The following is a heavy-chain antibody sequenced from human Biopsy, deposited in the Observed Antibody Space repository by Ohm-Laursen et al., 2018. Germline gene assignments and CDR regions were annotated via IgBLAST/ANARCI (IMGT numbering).Heavy chain of an antibody. V-gene: IGHV3-9*01. Sequence: SLRLSCAASGFTFQDHAMHWVRQAPGKGLEWVSGISWNSGSINYAVSVQGRFTISRENAKNSLYLQMNSLRVEDTALYFCARLGELHGLWYFDFWGQGALVTVSS. CDR3: ARLGELHGLWYFDF. D-gene: IGHD2-21*01. J-gene: IGHJ4*02. CDR2: ISWNSGSI. CDR1: GFTFQDHA.